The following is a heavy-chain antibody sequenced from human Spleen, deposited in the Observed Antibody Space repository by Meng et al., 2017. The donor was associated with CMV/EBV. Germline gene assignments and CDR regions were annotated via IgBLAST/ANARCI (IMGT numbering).Heavy chain of an antibody. Sequence: GESLKISCAASGFTFTDYHMTWIRQAPGKGLEWVSVIYSGINTYYADSVKGRFTISRDNSKNTLYLQMNSLRVEDTAVYFCARGRSWFDPWGQGTLVTVSS. J-gene: IGHJ5*02. CDR3: ARGRSWFDP. V-gene: IGHV3-53*01. CDR2: IYSGINT. CDR1: GFTFTDYH.